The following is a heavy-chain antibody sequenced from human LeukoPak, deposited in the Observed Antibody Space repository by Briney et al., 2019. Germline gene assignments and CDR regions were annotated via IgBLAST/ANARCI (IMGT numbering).Heavy chain of an antibody. V-gene: IGHV3-7*01. CDR1: GFTFSSYS. CDR3: ARVGDVVVVAAFDAFDI. Sequence: GGSLRLSCAASGFTFSSYSMNWVRQAPGKGLEWVANIKQDGSEKYYVDSVKGRFTISRDNAKNSLYLQMNSLRAEDTAVYYCARVGDVVVVAAFDAFDIWGQGTMVTVSS. CDR2: IKQDGSEK. J-gene: IGHJ3*02. D-gene: IGHD2-15*01.